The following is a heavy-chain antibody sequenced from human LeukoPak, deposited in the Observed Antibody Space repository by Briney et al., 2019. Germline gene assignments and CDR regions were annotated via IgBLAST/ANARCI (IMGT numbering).Heavy chain of an antibody. CDR1: GYFISSGYY. CDR3: ARVLIPDTYYYDSSGYNVFDY. J-gene: IGHJ4*02. Sequence: ASDTLSLTCAVSGYFISSGYYWGSLRQPPGEGLEWIGRIYHSGSTYYNPYLKSRVTISVDTSKNQFSLKLSSVTAADTAVYYCARVLIPDTYYYDSSGYNVFDYWGQGTLVTVSS. CDR2: IYHSGST. V-gene: IGHV4-38-2*01. D-gene: IGHD3-22*01.